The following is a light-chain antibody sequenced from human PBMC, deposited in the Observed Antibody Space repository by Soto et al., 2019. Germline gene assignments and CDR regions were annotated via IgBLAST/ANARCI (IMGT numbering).Light chain of an antibody. V-gene: IGLV2-14*01. CDR2: EVS. CDR1: SSDIGAYKY. CDR3: CSQSASIHWV. J-gene: IGLJ3*02. Sequence: QSALTQPASVSGSPGQSITISCTGNSSDIGAYKYVSWYQQHPGKAPKLMIYEVSNRPSGVSNRFSGSKSGNTASLTTSGLQAEGEADYYCCSQSASIHWVFGRGTKDTVL.